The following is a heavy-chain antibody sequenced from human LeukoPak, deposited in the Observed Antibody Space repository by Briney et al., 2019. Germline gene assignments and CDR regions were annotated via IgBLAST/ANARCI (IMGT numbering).Heavy chain of an antibody. V-gene: IGHV3-23*01. CDR3: ADIGSPYFDY. Sequence: HGGSLRLSCAASGFPLSDYALSWVRQAPGKGLEWVSGISGSGGSTYYADSVKGRFTISRDNSKNTLYLQMNSLRAEDTAVYYCADIGSPYFDYWGQGTLVTVSS. J-gene: IGHJ4*02. D-gene: IGHD5-12*01. CDR1: GFPLSDYA. CDR2: ISGSGGST.